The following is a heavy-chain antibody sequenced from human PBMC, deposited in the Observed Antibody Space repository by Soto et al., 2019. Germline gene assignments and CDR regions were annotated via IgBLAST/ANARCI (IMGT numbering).Heavy chain of an antibody. CDR3: AKVSNGNYGFFDY. J-gene: IGHJ4*02. CDR2: LSSSGDDT. D-gene: IGHD3-3*01. Sequence: GGSLRLSCAASRFTFSSYAMSWVRQAPGKGLEWVSHLSSSGDDTYYADSVMGRFTISRDNSKNTVSLQMNSLRVEDAAVYYCAKVSNGNYGFFDYWGQGTLVTVSS. CDR1: RFTFSSYA. V-gene: IGHV3-23*01.